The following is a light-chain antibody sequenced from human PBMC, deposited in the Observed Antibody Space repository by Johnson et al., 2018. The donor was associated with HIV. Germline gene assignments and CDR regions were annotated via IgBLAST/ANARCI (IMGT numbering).Light chain of an antibody. Sequence: QSILTQPPSVSAAPGQKVTISCSGRSSNIGNNYVSWYQQLPGKAPKLFIFDNNKRPLGIPDRFSGSKSGTSATLGITGLQTGDEGDYYCGTWDTSLSGGVFGTGTKVTVL. CDR3: GTWDTSLSGGV. V-gene: IGLV1-51*01. J-gene: IGLJ1*01. CDR1: SSNIGNNY. CDR2: DNN.